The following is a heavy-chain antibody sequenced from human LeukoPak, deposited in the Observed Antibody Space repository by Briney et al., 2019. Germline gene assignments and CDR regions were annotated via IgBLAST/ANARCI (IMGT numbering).Heavy chain of an antibody. V-gene: IGHV3-23*01. CDR1: GFTFSGYG. D-gene: IGHD3-22*01. J-gene: IGHJ3*02. CDR2: ISGSGGST. CDR3: AKILGIVVPYDAFDI. Sequence: PGGTLRLSCAASGFTFSGYGMSWVRQAPGKGLEWVSTISGSGGSTFYADSVKGRFTISRDNSKNTLYLQMNSLRAEDTAVYYCAKILGIVVPYDAFDIWGQGTMVTVSS.